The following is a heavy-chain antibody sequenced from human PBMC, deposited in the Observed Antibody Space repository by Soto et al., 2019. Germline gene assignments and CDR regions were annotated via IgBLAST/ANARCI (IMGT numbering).Heavy chain of an antibody. CDR3: AREGGSYNWFDP. CDR1: GFTFSSYA. J-gene: IGHJ5*02. D-gene: IGHD3-10*01. Sequence: PGGSLRLSCAASGFTFSSYAMHWVRQTPGKGLEWVALISYDGSDKYYTDSVKGRFTISRDNSKNTLYLQMNSLRAEDTSVYYCAREGGSYNWFDPWGQGTLVTVSS. CDR2: ISYDGSDK. V-gene: IGHV3-30-3*01.